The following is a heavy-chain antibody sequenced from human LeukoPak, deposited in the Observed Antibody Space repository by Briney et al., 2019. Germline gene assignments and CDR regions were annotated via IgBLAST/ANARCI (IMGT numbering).Heavy chain of an antibody. V-gene: IGHV4-59*12. Sequence: SETLSLTCTVSGGSISPYYWSWLRQPPGKGLEWIGYISYSGSTKNNPSLKSRVTISVDTSKNQFSLKLSSVTAADTAVDYCARLARFAPEGSGVRRYWYFDLWGRGTLVTVSS. J-gene: IGHJ2*01. CDR2: ISYSGST. CDR3: ARLARFAPEGSGVRRYWYFDL. D-gene: IGHD3-10*01. CDR1: GGSISPYY.